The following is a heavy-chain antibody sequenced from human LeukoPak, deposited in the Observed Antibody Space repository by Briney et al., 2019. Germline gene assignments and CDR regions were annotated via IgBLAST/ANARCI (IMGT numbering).Heavy chain of an antibody. CDR1: GFTFSSYA. Sequence: GGSLRLSCAASGFTFSSYAMHWVRQAPGKGLEWVAVISYDGSNKYYADSVKGRFTISRDNSKNTLYLQMNSLRAEDTAVYYCARDHANDFWSGYSVGPSDYWGQGTLVTVSS. CDR3: ARDHANDFWSGYSVGPSDY. V-gene: IGHV3-30-3*01. J-gene: IGHJ4*02. CDR2: ISYDGSNK. D-gene: IGHD3-3*01.